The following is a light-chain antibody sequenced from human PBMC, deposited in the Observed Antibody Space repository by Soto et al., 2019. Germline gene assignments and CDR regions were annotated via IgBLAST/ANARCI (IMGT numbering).Light chain of an antibody. CDR3: QQYGSSLTWT. Sequence: EIVLPQSPGTLSLSPGERATLSCRASQSVSSSYLAWYQQKPGQAPRLLIYGASSRATGIPDRFSGSGSGTDFTLTISRLEPEDFALYYCQQYGSSLTWTFGQGTKVEIK. V-gene: IGKV3-20*01. J-gene: IGKJ1*01. CDR2: GAS. CDR1: QSVSSSY.